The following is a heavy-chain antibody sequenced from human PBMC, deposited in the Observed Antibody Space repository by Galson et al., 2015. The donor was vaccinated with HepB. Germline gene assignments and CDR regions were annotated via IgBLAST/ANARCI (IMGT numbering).Heavy chain of an antibody. CDR2: IWYDGNNK. J-gene: IGHJ4*02. CDR3: ARSDYYGSGTTEH. Sequence: SLRLSCAASGFTFSSYGMHWVRQAPGKGLEWVAVIWYDGNNKYYADSVKGRFTISRDNSKNTLYLRMNSLRVEDTAVYYCARSDYYGSGTTEHWGQGILVTVSS. D-gene: IGHD3-10*01. V-gene: IGHV3-33*08. CDR1: GFTFSSYG.